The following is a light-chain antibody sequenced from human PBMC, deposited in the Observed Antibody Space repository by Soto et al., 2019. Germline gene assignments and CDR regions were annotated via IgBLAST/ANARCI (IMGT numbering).Light chain of an antibody. CDR2: ANN. V-gene: IGLV1-44*01. Sequence: QPVLTQPPSASGTPGQRVTISCSGSSSNIGSKALNWYQQLPGSAPKLLIYANNQRPSGVPDRFSASKSGTSASLAISGLQSEDEADYYCASWDDSVRRPVFGGGTKLTVL. J-gene: IGLJ3*02. CDR3: ASWDDSVRRPV. CDR1: SSNIGSKA.